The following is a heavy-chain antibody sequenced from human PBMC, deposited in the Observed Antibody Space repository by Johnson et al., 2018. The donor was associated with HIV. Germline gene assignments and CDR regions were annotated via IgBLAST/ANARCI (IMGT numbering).Heavy chain of an antibody. D-gene: IGHD2-8*01. V-gene: IGHV3-23*04. CDR3: AREGGGRMGCAFDI. CDR1: GFTFRSYA. J-gene: IGHJ3*02. Sequence: VQLVESGGDLVKPGGSLRLSCAASGFTFRSYAMSWVRQAPGKGLEWVSAISGSGGSTYYADSVKGRFTISRYNSKNSLYLRMNSLRAEDTAVYYCAREGGGRMGCAFDIWGQGTMVTVSS. CDR2: ISGSGGST.